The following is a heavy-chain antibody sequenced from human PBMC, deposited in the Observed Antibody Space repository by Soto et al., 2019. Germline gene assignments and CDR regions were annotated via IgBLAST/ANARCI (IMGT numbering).Heavy chain of an antibody. CDR2: IYYSGST. J-gene: IGHJ5*02. Sequence: SETLSLTCTVSGGSISSSSYYWGWIRQPPGKGLEWIGSIYYSGSTYYNPSPKSRVTISVDTSKNQFSLKLSSVTAADTAVYYCARLVVYYYILTGYSHQIRFDPWAQGNLVTVSS. CDR1: GGSISSSSYY. CDR3: ARLVVYYYILTGYSHQIRFDP. V-gene: IGHV4-39*01. D-gene: IGHD3-9*01.